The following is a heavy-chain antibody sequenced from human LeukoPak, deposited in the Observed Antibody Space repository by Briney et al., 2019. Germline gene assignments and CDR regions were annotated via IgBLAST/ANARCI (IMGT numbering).Heavy chain of an antibody. CDR1: GIPFSDAW. CDR3: TWMTTFFTVDF. Sequence: SGGSLRLSCIVSGIPFSDAWMSWVRQAPGQGLEWVGRMRSKRGGGTTDYAAPVKGRFTISRDDSRNTLYLQMDSLQIEDTAVYYCTWMTTFFTVDFWGQGTRVTVSS. J-gene: IGHJ4*02. CDR2: MRSKRGGGTT. D-gene: IGHD3-16*01. V-gene: IGHV3-15*01.